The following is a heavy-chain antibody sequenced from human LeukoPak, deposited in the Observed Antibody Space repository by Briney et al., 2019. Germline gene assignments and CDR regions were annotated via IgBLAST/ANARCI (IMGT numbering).Heavy chain of an antibody. CDR3: AREDGEGGGFDY. J-gene: IGHJ4*02. V-gene: IGHV1-2*02. D-gene: IGHD3-16*01. CDR1: GYTXTGYY. CDR2: INPNSGGT. Sequence: ASVKVSCKASGYTXTGYYMHGVRQAPGQGLEWMGWINPNSGGTNYAQKFQGRVTMTRDTSISTAYMELSRLRSDDTAVYYCAREDGEGGGFDYWGQGTLVTVSS.